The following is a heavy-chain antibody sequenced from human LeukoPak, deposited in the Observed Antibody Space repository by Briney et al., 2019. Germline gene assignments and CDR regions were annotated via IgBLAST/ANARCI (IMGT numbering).Heavy chain of an antibody. J-gene: IGHJ4*02. D-gene: IGHD3-10*01. CDR1: GYTFTGYY. CDR2: INPNSGGT. CDR3: ARASVYYGSGTPHFDY. Sequence: ASVKVSRKASGYTFTGYYMHWVRQAPGQGLEWMGRINPNSGGTNYAQKFQGRVTMTRDTSISTAYMELSRLRSDDTAVYYCARASVYYGSGTPHFDYWGQGTLVTVSS. V-gene: IGHV1-2*06.